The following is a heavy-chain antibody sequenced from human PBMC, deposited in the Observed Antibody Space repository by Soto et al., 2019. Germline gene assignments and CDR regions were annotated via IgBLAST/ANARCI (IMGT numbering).Heavy chain of an antibody. CDR1: GGSLSGHY. V-gene: IGHV4-34*01. CDR2: INRSGGT. D-gene: IGHD1-26*01. CDR3: ARAPLIGATFFDI. Sequence: QVQLQQGGAGLLKPSETLSLSCAVNGGSLSGHYWSWIRQAPGKGLEWIGEINRSGGTNYDPSLKSRVTISVDASKNQFSLKMNSVTAADTAVYYCARAPLIGATFFDIWGQGSLVTVSS. J-gene: IGHJ4*02.